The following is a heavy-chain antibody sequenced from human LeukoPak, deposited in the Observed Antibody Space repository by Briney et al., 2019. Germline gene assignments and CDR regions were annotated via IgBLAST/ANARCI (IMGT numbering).Heavy chain of an antibody. CDR1: GGSISSGSYY. Sequence: SETLSLTCTVSGGSISSGSYYWSWIRQPAGKGLEWIGRIYTSGSTNYNPSLKSRVTISVDTSKNQFSLKLSSVTAADTAVYYCARVLNRTIDPWGQGTLVTVSS. V-gene: IGHV4-61*02. CDR3: ARVLNRTIDP. J-gene: IGHJ5*02. CDR2: IYTSGST.